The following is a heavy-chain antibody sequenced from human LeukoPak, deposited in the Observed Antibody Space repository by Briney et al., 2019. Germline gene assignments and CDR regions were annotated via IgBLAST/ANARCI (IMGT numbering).Heavy chain of an antibody. J-gene: IGHJ4*02. Sequence: GGSLRLSCAASGFTFSGSALHWVRQASGKGLEWVGRRSTANGYATAYAASVKGRFTISRDDSKNTAYLQMDSLKTEDTAVYYCTGNYYGSGSYADFDYWGQGTLVTVSS. CDR3: TGNYYGSGSYADFDY. CDR2: RSTANGYAT. V-gene: IGHV3-73*01. D-gene: IGHD3-10*01. CDR1: GFTFSGSA.